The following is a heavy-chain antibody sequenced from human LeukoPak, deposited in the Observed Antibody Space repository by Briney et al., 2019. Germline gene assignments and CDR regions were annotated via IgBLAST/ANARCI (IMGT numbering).Heavy chain of an antibody. Sequence: SETLSLTCTVSGGSISSYYWSWIRQPPGKGLEWIGYIYYSGSTNCNPSLKSRVTISVDTSKNQFSLKLTSVTAADTAVYYCARSSSRDSWGQGTLVTVSS. CDR1: GGSISSYY. J-gene: IGHJ4*02. V-gene: IGHV4-59*08. CDR3: ARSSSRDS. CDR2: IYYSGST. D-gene: IGHD6-13*01.